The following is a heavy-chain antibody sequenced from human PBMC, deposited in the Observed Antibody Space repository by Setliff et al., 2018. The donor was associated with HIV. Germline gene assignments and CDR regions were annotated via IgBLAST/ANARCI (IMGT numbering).Heavy chain of an antibody. J-gene: IGHJ4*02. CDR2: INHSGNI. D-gene: IGHD2-8*01. V-gene: IGHV4-34*01. Sequence: SETLSLTCIVSGASMRGHYWNWIRQPPGEGLQWIGEINHSGNINYNPSLRSRVTMSVDTSKKQFSLNVTSVTAADTAVYYCARGTYYNGGHLPLDSWGQGALVTVSS. CDR1: GASMRGHY. CDR3: ARGTYYNGGHLPLDS.